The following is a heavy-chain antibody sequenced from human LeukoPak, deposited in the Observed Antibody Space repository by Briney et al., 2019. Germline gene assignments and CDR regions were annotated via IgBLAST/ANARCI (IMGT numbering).Heavy chain of an antibody. CDR3: ARTPHTDHGDYASTDY. Sequence: SVKVSCKASGGTFSSYAISWVRQAPGQGLEWMGGIIPIFGTANYAQKFQGRVTITADESTSTAYMELSSLRSEDTAVYYCARTPHTDHGDYASTDYWGQGTLVTVSS. CDR1: GGTFSSYA. CDR2: IIPIFGTA. D-gene: IGHD4-17*01. V-gene: IGHV1-69*13. J-gene: IGHJ4*02.